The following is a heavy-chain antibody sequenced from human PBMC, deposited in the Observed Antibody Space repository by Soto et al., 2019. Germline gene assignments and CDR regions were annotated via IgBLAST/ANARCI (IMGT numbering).Heavy chain of an antibody. J-gene: IGHJ6*02. CDR1: GYSFSSYW. CDR2: IYPDDSDT. CDR3: ARNSLTGYYNYYYSMDV. Sequence: SGESLKISCKSSGYSFSSYWIAWVRLMPGKGLEWMGSIYPDDSDTKYSPSFQGQVTISADKSISAAYLQWSSLKASDTAIYYCARNSLTGYYNYYYSMDVWGQGTTVTVS. V-gene: IGHV5-51*01. D-gene: IGHD3-9*01.